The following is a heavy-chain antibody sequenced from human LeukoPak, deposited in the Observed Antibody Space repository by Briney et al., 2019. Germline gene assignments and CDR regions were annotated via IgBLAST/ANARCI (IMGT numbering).Heavy chain of an antibody. D-gene: IGHD3-22*01. V-gene: IGHV1-18*01. CDR3: ASDLRGGYDSSSYWDPWFDY. J-gene: IGHJ4*02. CDR1: GYTFTSYG. CDR2: ISAYNGNT. Sequence: ASVKLSCKASGYTFTSYGISWVRQAPGQGLEWMGWISAYNGNTNYAQKLQGRVTMTTDTSTTTAYMELRSLRSDDTAVYYCASDLRGGYDSSSYWDPWFDYWGQGTPVTVSS.